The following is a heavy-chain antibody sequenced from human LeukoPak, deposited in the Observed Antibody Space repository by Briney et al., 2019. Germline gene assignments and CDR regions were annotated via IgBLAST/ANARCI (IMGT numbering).Heavy chain of an antibody. D-gene: IGHD2-21*02. Sequence: GGSLRLSCAASGFTFSSYWVSWVRQAPGKGLEWVANIKQDGSEKYYVDSVKGRFTISRDNAKNSLYLQMNSLRAEDTAVYYCARTRGGDWEYFDYWGQGTLVTVSS. CDR1: GFTFSSYW. CDR3: ARTRGGDWEYFDY. CDR2: IKQDGSEK. J-gene: IGHJ4*02. V-gene: IGHV3-7*01.